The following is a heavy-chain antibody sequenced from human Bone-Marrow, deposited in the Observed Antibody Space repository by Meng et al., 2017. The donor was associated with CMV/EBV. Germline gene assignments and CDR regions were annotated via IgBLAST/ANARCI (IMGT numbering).Heavy chain of an antibody. CDR3: ARSTPARVVGSSLRTTLFDY. D-gene: IGHD6-6*01. J-gene: IGHJ4*02. Sequence: SETLSLTCTVSGGSISSSSYYWGWIRQPPGKGLEWIGSIYYSGSTYYNPSLKSRVTISVDTSKNQFSLKLSSVTAADTAVYYCARSTPARVVGSSLRTTLFDYWGQGTLVTVSS. V-gene: IGHV4-39*07. CDR1: GGSISSSSYY. CDR2: IYYSGST.